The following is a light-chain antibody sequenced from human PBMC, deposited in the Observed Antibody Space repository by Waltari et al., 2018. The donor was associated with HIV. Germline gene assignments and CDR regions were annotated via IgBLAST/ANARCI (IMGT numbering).Light chain of an antibody. CDR1: SSTIGSNA. Sequence: QSVLTQPPSLSESPRQRVTISCSGSSSTIGSNAVHWYHQLPGKPPKLLIYSDDMLPSGVSDRFSGSKSGSSASLAISGLQSEDEADYYCAAWDDILNAYVFGSGTKVTVL. CDR3: AAWDDILNAYV. V-gene: IGLV1-36*01. J-gene: IGLJ1*01. CDR2: SDD.